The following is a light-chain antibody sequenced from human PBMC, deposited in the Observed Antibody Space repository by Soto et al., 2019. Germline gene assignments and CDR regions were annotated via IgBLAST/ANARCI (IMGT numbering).Light chain of an antibody. J-gene: IGKJ1*01. Sequence: TPSPCTLSLFPVYIAILSFVASQSVRNNYLAWLQQKPGQAPSLLISGASTRATGIPARFSGSGSGTEFTLTISSLQSEDFAVYYCQQYNNWPPGTFGQGTKVEIK. CDR2: GAS. CDR3: QQYNNWPPGT. V-gene: IGKV3-15*01. CDR1: QSVRNN.